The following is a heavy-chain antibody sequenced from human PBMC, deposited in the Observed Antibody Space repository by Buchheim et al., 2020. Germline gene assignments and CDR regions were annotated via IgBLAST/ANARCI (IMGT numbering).Heavy chain of an antibody. J-gene: IGHJ5*02. D-gene: IGHD3-3*01. Sequence: QVQLVESGGGVVQPGRSLRLSCAASGFTFSSYGMHWVRQAPGKGLEWVAVIWYDGSNKYYADSVKGRFTISRDNSKNTLYLQMNSLRAEDTAVYYCAGRFLEWSHGDWFDPWGQGTL. V-gene: IGHV3-33*01. CDR2: IWYDGSNK. CDR3: AGRFLEWSHGDWFDP. CDR1: GFTFSSYG.